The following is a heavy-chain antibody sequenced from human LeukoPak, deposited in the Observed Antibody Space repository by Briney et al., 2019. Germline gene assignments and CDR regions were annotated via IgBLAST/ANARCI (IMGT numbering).Heavy chain of an antibody. CDR1: GYTFTSYG. CDR3: ARDHGRLRSYYFDY. CDR2: TSTHNDNT. Sequence: ASVKVSCKASGYTFTSYGISWVRQAPGQGLEWMGWTSTHNDNTNYAQRLQGRVTMTTDTSTSTAYMELRSLRSDDTAVYYCARDHGRLRSYYFDYWGQGTLVTVSS. D-gene: IGHD4-17*01. V-gene: IGHV1-18*01. J-gene: IGHJ4*02.